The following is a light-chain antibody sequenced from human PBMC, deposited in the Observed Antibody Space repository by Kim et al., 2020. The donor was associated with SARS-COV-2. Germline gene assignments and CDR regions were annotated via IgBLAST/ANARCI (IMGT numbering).Light chain of an antibody. Sequence: APGKTARITWGGNKIGRKGVHWYQQKPGQAPVLVIYFDSDRPSGIPERFSGSNSGNTATLTISRVAAGDEADYYCQVWDSSSDHPVFGGGTQLTVL. J-gene: IGLJ3*02. CDR3: QVWDSSSDHPV. V-gene: IGLV3-21*04. CDR2: FDS. CDR1: KIGRKG.